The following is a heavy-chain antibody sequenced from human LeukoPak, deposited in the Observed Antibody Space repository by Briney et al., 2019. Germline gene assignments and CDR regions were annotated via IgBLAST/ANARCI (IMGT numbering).Heavy chain of an antibody. CDR3: ARVRDYSNSPFNWFDA. Sequence: ASVTVSCKASGYTFNHNYLHWVRQAPGQGLEWMGWINPNNPATHSSHKFQGRVTMTSDSSISTVYLEVNRLKPDDTAVYFCARVRDYSNSPFNWFDAWGQGTLVTVSS. D-gene: IGHD6-6*01. J-gene: IGHJ5*02. CDR2: INPNNPAT. V-gene: IGHV1-2*07. CDR1: GYTFNHNY.